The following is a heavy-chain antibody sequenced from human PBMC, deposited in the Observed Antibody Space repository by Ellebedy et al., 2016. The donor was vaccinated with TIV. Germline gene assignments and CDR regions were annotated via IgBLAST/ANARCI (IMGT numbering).Heavy chain of an antibody. CDR1: GGSIDTYF. CDR2: LYTSGRT. CDR3: ARDHARAFNWGAFDI. J-gene: IGHJ4*02. Sequence: MPSETLSLTCTVSGGSIDTYFWSWIRQPAGKGLEWIGRLYTSGRTNYNPSLKSRVTMSVDTSKNQFSLKLSSVTAADTAVYYCARDHARAFNWGAFDIWGQGILVAVSS. D-gene: IGHD7-27*01. V-gene: IGHV4-4*07.